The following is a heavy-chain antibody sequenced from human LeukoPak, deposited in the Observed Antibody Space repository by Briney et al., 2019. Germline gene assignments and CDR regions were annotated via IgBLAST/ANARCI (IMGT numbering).Heavy chain of an antibody. J-gene: IGHJ4*02. CDR2: ISSSSSYI. V-gene: IGHV3-21*01. Sequence: GGSLRLSCAASGFTFSSYSMNWVRQAPGKGLEWVSPISSSSSYIYYADSVKGRFTISRDNAKNSLYLQMNSLRAEDTAVYYCARVLVVGYSGYEEGPDYWGQGTLVTVSS. CDR1: GFTFSSYS. CDR3: ARVLVVGYSGYEEGPDY. D-gene: IGHD5-12*01.